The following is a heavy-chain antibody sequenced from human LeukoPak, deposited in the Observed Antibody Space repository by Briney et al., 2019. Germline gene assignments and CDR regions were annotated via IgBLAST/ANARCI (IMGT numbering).Heavy chain of an antibody. CDR3: ARVRCSGGGCFYNFDY. D-gene: IGHD2-15*01. V-gene: IGHV3-21*01. J-gene: IGHJ4*02. CDR2: LSSSSTYV. Sequence: KTGGSLRLSCATSGFTFSTYSMNWVRQAPGKGLEWVSSLSSSSTYVYYADSVKGRFTISRDNAKNSLYLQMNSLRAEDTAVYHCARVRCSGGGCFYNFDYWGQGSLVTVSS. CDR1: GFTFSTYS.